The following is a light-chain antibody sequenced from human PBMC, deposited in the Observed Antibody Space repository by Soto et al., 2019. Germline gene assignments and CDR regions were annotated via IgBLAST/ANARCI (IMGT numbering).Light chain of an antibody. CDR1: QSVSSY. CDR2: DAS. CDR3: QQRSNWVS. Sequence: EIVLTQSPATLSLSPGERATLSCRASQSVSSYLAWYQQKPGQAPSLLIYDASNRATGSTARFSGSGSGTDFTITISSLEPEDFAFYYCQQRSNWVSFGHGTKVDIK. V-gene: IGKV3-11*01. J-gene: IGKJ3*01.